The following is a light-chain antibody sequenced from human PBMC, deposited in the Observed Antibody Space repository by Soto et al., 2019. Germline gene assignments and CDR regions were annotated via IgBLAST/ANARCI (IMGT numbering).Light chain of an antibody. V-gene: IGKV1-5*01. J-gene: IGKJ1*01. Sequence: DIQMTQSPSTLSASVGDRVTITCRASQSISSRLAWYQHKPGKAPKLLIYDASSLESGVPSRLSGSESGTEFTLTISSLQPDDFATYYCQQYNSYPWTFGQGTKVEIK. CDR2: DAS. CDR1: QSISSR. CDR3: QQYNSYPWT.